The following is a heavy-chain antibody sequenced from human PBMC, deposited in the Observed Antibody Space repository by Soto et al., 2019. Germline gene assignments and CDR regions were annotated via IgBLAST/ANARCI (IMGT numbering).Heavy chain of an antibody. J-gene: IGHJ4*02. V-gene: IGHV2-5*02. CDR3: AHRRVGYGDPDYYFEY. D-gene: IGHD4-17*01. Sequence: QITLKESGPTLVKPTQTLTLTCTFSGFSLSTNGVGVGWIRQPPGKALEWLALIYWDNDERYSPSLKSRLIITKDTSKHQVVLTMTNMDSVDTATYYCAHRRVGYGDPDYYFEYWGQGILVTVSS. CDR1: GFSLSTNGVG. CDR2: IYWDNDE.